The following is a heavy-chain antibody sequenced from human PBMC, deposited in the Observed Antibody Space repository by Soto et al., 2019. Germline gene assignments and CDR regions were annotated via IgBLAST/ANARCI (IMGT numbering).Heavy chain of an antibody. J-gene: IGHJ5*02. D-gene: IGHD3-3*01. Sequence: PSETLSLTCTVSGGSISSYYWSWIRQPPGKGLEWIGYIYYSGSTNYNPSLKSRVTISVDTSKDQFSLKLSSVTAADTAVYYCAREREITIFGVVTRGIGFDPWGQGTLVTVSS. CDR2: IYYSGST. V-gene: IGHV4-59*01. CDR1: GGSISSYY. CDR3: AREREITIFGVVTRGIGFDP.